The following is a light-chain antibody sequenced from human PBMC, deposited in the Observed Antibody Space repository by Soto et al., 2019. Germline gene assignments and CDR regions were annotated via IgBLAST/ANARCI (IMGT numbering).Light chain of an antibody. CDR1: QSVSSN. CDR3: QQYYNWPLT. Sequence: EIVMTQSPATLSVSPGESVTLSCRASQSVSSNLAWYQHKPGQAPRLLIYGASTRATGIPARFSGSGSETEFTLSLSSVHSEDFAVYYCQQYYNWPLTFGGGAKVEIK. V-gene: IGKV3-15*01. J-gene: IGKJ4*01. CDR2: GAS.